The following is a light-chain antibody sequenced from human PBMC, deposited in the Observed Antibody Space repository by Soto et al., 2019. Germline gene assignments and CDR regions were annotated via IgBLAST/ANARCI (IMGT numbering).Light chain of an antibody. V-gene: IGKV3-15*01. Sequence: IVMTQSPVTLSVSPGERATLSCRASQSVSTNLAWYQQKPGQAPRLLIYGASTRATDIPARFSGRGSGTEFTLTISSLQSEDFAVYYCQHYNNWPRTFGQGTKVDIK. CDR2: GAS. J-gene: IGKJ1*01. CDR3: QHYNNWPRT. CDR1: QSVSTN.